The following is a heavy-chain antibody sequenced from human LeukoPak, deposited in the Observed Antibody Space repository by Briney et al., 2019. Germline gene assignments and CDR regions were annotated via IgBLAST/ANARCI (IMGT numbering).Heavy chain of an antibody. V-gene: IGHV1-46*01. CDR3: ARDRQLDCSSTSCYPEYNWSDP. CDR1: GYTFTSYY. CDR2: INPSGGST. J-gene: IGHJ5*02. D-gene: IGHD2-2*01. Sequence: GASVKVSCKASGYTFTSYYMHWVRQAPGQGLEWMGIINPSGGSTSYAQKFQGRVTMTRDTSTSTVYMELSSLRSEDTAVYYCARDRQLDCSSTSCYPEYNWSDPWGQGTLVTVSS.